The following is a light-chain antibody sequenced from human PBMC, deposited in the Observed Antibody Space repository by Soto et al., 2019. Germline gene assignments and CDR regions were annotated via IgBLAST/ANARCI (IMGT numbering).Light chain of an antibody. J-gene: IGLJ2*01. CDR2: YDS. Sequence: SYELTQPPSVSVAPGKTARITCGGNNIGSESVLWYQQKAGQAPVLLIYYDSHRPSGIPERFSGSNSGNTATLTISRVEAGDEADYYCQVWHSSSDQGVFGGGTKLTVL. CDR1: NIGSES. CDR3: QVWHSSSDQGV. V-gene: IGLV3-21*04.